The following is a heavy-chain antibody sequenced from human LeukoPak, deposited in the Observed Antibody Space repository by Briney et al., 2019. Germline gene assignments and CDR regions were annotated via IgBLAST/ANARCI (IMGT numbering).Heavy chain of an antibody. CDR1: DYTFTSYG. D-gene: IGHD3-22*01. Sequence: ASVKVSCKASDYTFTSYGISWVRQAPGQGLEWMGWISAYNGNTNHAQKFQGRVTMITDTSTSTAYMELSSLRSEDTAVYYCARTYYYDSSGYGPPFDYWGQGTLVTVSS. J-gene: IGHJ4*02. CDR2: ISAYNGNT. V-gene: IGHV1-18*01. CDR3: ARTYYYDSSGYGPPFDY.